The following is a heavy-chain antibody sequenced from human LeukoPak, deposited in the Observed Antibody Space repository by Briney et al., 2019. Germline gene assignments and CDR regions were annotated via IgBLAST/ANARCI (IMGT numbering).Heavy chain of an antibody. CDR1: GFAFSSYA. CDR3: ARDPTPRYCSGGSCYTHYGMDV. D-gene: IGHD2-15*01. CDR2: ISSSSSYI. V-gene: IGHV3-21*01. Sequence: GGSLRLSCAASGFAFSSYAMTWVRQAPGKGLEWVSSISSSSSYIYYADSVKGRLTISRDNAKNSLYLQMNSLRAEDTAVYYCARDPTPRYCSGGSCYTHYGMDVWGQGTTVTVSS. J-gene: IGHJ6*02.